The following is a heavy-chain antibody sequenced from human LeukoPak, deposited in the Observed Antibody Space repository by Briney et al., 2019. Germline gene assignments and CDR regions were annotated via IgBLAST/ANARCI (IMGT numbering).Heavy chain of an antibody. V-gene: IGHV1-69*04. CDR3: ARVGRDGYNFFDY. J-gene: IGHJ4*02. CDR1: GGTFSSYA. Sequence: SVKVSCKASGGTFSSYAISWVRQAPGQGLEWMGRIIPILGIANYAQKFQGRVTITTDESTSTAYMELSSLRSEDTAVYYCARVGRDGYNFFDYWGQGTLVTVSS. D-gene: IGHD5-24*01. CDR2: IIPILGIA.